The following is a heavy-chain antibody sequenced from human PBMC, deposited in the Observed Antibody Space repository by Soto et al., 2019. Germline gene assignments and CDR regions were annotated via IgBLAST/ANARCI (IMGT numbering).Heavy chain of an antibody. CDR3: TRDGDGRMTTNPYYYYGMDV. D-gene: IGHD2-21*02. Sequence: SETLSLTCTVSGGSISGYYWSWIRQPPGKGLEWIGNVYYSGGAKYNPSVKRRVSISVDTSKKQFSLNLSSVTAADTAVYYCTRDGDGRMTTNPYYYYGMDVWGPGITVTVSS. J-gene: IGHJ6*02. CDR2: VYYSGGA. V-gene: IGHV4-59*01. CDR1: GGSISGYY.